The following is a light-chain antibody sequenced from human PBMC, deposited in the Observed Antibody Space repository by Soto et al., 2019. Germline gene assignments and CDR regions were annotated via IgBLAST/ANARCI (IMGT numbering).Light chain of an antibody. CDR3: QQADTFPIT. J-gene: IGKJ5*01. Sequence: DIQMTQSPSSVSASVGDRVTISCQASQGISRSLAWYQQKPGKAPKLLIYAASSLQSGVPSRFSGSGLGTDFTLTIRSLQPEDSAIYYRQQADTFPITLGQGTRLEIK. V-gene: IGKV1D-12*01. CDR1: QGISRS. CDR2: AAS.